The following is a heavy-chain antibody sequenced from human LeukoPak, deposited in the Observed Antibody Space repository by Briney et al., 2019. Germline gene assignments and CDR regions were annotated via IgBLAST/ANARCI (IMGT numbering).Heavy chain of an antibody. V-gene: IGHV3-30*12. Sequence: GGSLRLSCAASGFTFGSYGMHWVRQAPGKGLEWVAVISSDGSNKYSADSVKGRFTISRDNSKNTLYLQMNSLRAEDTAVYYCARGGPAAGRFDYWGQGTLVTVSS. D-gene: IGHD6-13*01. CDR1: GFTFGSYG. CDR3: ARGGPAAGRFDY. J-gene: IGHJ4*02. CDR2: ISSDGSNK.